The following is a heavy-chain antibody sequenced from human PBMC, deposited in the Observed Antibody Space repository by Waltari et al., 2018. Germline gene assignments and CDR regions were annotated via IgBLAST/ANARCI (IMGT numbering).Heavy chain of an antibody. J-gene: IGHJ4*02. CDR3: ARAGLGSPLQWLQLLDS. D-gene: IGHD6-19*01. CDR1: GFNIYTNY. V-gene: IGHV3-53*01. Sequence: EVQLVESGGGLIQPGGSLRLSCAASGFNIYTNYMSWVRQAPGKGLEWVSVIYAGSGGTFYAESVKGRFSISRDNSKNTLYLDLNSLTAEDTAVYYCARAGLGSPLQWLQLLDSWGRGTLVTVSS. CDR2: IYAGSGGT.